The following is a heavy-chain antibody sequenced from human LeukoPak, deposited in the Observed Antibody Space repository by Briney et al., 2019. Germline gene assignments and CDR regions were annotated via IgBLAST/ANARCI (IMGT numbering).Heavy chain of an antibody. J-gene: IGHJ4*02. CDR2: ATAYYGNT. CDR1: GYTFTSHG. V-gene: IGHV1-18*01. D-gene: IGHD1-26*01. CDR3: ARNAGSFFSVLDY. Sequence: ASVKVSCKASGYTFTSHGISWVRQAPGKGLEWMGWATAYYGNTNYAQKLQGRVTMTTDTSTSTAYMELRSLRSDDTAVYYCARNAGSFFSVLDYWGQGTLVTVS.